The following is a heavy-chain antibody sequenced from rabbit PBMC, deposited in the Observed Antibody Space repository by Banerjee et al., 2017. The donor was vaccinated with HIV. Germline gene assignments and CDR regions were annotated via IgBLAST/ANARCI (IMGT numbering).Heavy chain of an antibody. CDR1: GIDFSSSFW. D-gene: IGHD3-3*01. CDR3: ARGLVAGVLDL. CDR2: IYPAAGAT. V-gene: IGHV1S45*01. J-gene: IGHJ3*01. Sequence: QEQLEESGGDLVKPEGSLKVTCKASGIDFSSSFWISWVRQAPGKGLEWIGCIYPAAGATDYATWVNGRFTISLDKAQNTVFLQMTSLTAADTATYFCARGLVAGVLDLWGQGTLVTVS.